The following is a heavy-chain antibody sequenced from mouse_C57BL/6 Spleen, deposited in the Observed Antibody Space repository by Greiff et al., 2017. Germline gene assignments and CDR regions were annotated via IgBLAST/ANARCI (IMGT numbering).Heavy chain of an antibody. J-gene: IGHJ3*01. CDR2: IYPGDGDT. Sequence: QVQLKQSGPELVKPGASVKISCKASGYAFSSSWMNWVKQRPGKGLEWIGRIYPGDGDTNYNGKFKGKATLTADKSSSTAYMPLSSLTSEDSAVYFCAKGYYGSSPWFADWGQGTLVTVSA. V-gene: IGHV1-82*01. D-gene: IGHD1-1*01. CDR1: GYAFSSSW. CDR3: AKGYYGSSPWFAD.